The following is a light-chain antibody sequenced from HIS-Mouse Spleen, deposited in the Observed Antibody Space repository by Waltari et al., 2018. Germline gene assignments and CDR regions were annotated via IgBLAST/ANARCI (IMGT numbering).Light chain of an antibody. J-gene: IGLJ1*01. CDR2: RNN. V-gene: IGLV1-47*01. CDR3: AAWDDSLSGYV. Sequence: QSVLTQPPSASGTPGQRVTISCSGSSSNIGSNYVYWYQQLPGTAPKLLIYRNNLRPPGVPDRFSGSMSGTSASRAISGLRSEDEADYYCAAWDDSLSGYVFGTGTKVTFL. CDR1: SSNIGSNY.